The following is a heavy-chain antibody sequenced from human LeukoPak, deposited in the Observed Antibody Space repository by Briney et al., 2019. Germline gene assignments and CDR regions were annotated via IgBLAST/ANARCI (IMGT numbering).Heavy chain of an antibody. J-gene: IGHJ3*02. D-gene: IGHD5-12*01. CDR3: AIYGGSGTNAFDM. V-gene: IGHV3-23*01. CDR2: ISGGGGST. CDR1: GFTFSSYA. Sequence: GGSLRLSCAASGFTFSSYAMTWVRQGPGKGLEWVSDISGGGGSTYYADSVKGRFTISRDNSKNPLYLQMHSLRAEDTAVYHCAIYGGSGTNAFDMWGQGTMVTVSS.